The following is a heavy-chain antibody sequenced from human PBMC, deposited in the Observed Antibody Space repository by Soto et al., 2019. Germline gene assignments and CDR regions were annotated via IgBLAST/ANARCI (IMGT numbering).Heavy chain of an antibody. CDR2: MSSDGSKI. CDR3: AKDEGVGGTLGLFDY. Sequence: QVQLVESGGGAVQPGESLRLSCVAYRFDFTYYAIHWVRQAPGKGLESVAVMSSDGSKIHHTDSVKGRFTISRDNSKNTLYLQMNSVRKEDTAVYFCAKDEGVGGTLGLFDYWGQGTLVSVSS. CDR1: RFDFTYYA. D-gene: IGHD1-26*01. J-gene: IGHJ4*02. V-gene: IGHV3-30*18.